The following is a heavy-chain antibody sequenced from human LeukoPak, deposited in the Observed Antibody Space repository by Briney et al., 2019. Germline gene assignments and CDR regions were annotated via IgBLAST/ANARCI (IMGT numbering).Heavy chain of an antibody. D-gene: IGHD3-3*01. J-gene: IGHJ4*02. Sequence: GASVKVSCKASGYTFTSYAMHWVRQAPGQRLEWMGWINAGNGNTKYSQKFQGRVTITRDTSASTAYMELSSLRSEDTAVYYCARGKGDFWSGYLDYWGQGTLVTVSS. CDR1: GYTFTSYA. CDR2: INAGNGNT. V-gene: IGHV1-3*01. CDR3: ARGKGDFWSGYLDY.